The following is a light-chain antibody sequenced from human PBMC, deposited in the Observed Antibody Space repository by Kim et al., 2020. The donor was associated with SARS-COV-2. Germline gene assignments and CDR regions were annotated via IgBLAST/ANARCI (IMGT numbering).Light chain of an antibody. CDR1: QTITRW. Sequence: DIQMTQSPSTLSVSVGDRVTITCRASQTITRWLAWYRQKLGKAPELLIYGASTLQSGVPSRFSGSGSGTEFTLTINGLQPDDFATYYCQQYNLYPRTFGGGTKVDIK. J-gene: IGKJ4*01. CDR2: GAS. V-gene: IGKV1-5*01. CDR3: QQYNLYPRT.